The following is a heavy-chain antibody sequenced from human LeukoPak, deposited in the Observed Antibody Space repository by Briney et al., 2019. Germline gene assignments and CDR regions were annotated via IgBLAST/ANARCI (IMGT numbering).Heavy chain of an antibody. CDR1: GGSISSYY. J-gene: IGHJ5*02. D-gene: IGHD3-10*01. CDR3: ARDRYGSGSYYRSAGWFDP. CDR2: IYYSGRT. Sequence: PSETLSLTCTVSGGSISSYYWSWIRQPPGKGLEWIGYIYYSGRTNYNPPLKSRVTISVDTSKNQFSLKLSSVTAADTAVYYCARDRYGSGSYYRSAGWFDPWGQGTLVTVSS. V-gene: IGHV4-59*01.